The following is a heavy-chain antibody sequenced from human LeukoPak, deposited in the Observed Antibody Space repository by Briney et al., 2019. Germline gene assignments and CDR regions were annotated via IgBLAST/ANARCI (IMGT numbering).Heavy chain of an antibody. CDR1: GDSIRTFY. J-gene: IGHJ3*02. D-gene: IGHD2-2*01. Sequence: SETLSLTCTVSGDSIRTFYWSWIGQPPGKGLEWLWHIYYSGGTNYNPSLKSRVTISVDTSKNQFSLKLSSVTAADTAVYYCVRDREYCSSTSCYARAFDIWGQGTMVTVSS. V-gene: IGHV4-59*01. CDR2: IYYSGGT. CDR3: VRDREYCSSTSCYARAFDI.